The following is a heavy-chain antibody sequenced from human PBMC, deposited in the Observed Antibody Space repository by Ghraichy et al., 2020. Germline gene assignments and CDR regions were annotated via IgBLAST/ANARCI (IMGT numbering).Heavy chain of an antibody. D-gene: IGHD2-8*01. CDR2: IIPIFGTT. J-gene: IGHJ6*02. Sequence: SVKVSCKASGGTFSSYAIGWVRQAPGQGLEWMGGIIPIFGTTNYAQKFQGRVTITADESTSTAYMELSSLRSEDTAVYYCAREDCTNGVCYDGYGMDVWGQGTTVTVSS. CDR1: GGTFSSYA. V-gene: IGHV1-69*13. CDR3: AREDCTNGVCYDGYGMDV.